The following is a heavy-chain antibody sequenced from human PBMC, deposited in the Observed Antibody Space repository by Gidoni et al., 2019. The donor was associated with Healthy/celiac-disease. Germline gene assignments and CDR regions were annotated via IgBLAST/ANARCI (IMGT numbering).Heavy chain of an antibody. CDR1: GFTFSSYA. Sequence: EVQLLESGGGLLQPGGSLRLSCAASGFTFSSYAMSWVRQAPGKGLEWVSAISGSGGSTYYADSGKGRFTISRDNAKNTLYLQMNSLRAEDTAVYYCATLGQGYGDYGFDYWGQGTLVTVSS. J-gene: IGHJ4*02. V-gene: IGHV3-23*01. CDR2: ISGSGGST. D-gene: IGHD4-17*01. CDR3: ATLGQGYGDYGFDY.